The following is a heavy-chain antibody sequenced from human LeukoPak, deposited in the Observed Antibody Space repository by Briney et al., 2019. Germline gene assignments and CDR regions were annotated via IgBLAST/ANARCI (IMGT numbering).Heavy chain of an antibody. V-gene: IGHV4-59*01. CDR2: IYYSGST. CDR1: GGSISSYY. Sequence: SETLSLTCTVSGGSISSYYWSWIRQPPGKGLEWIGYIYYSGSTNYNPSLKSRATISVDTSKNQFSLKLSFVTAADTAVYYCARDHWNYPYYYGMDVWGQGTTVTVSS. J-gene: IGHJ6*02. D-gene: IGHD1-7*01. CDR3: ARDHWNYPYYYGMDV.